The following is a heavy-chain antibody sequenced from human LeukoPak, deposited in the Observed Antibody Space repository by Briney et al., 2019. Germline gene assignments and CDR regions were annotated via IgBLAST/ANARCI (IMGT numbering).Heavy chain of an antibody. V-gene: IGHV1-2*02. CDR2: INPNSGGT. CDR1: GYTFTGYY. Sequence: ASVKVSCRASGYTFTGYYMHCVRQAPGHGLEWMGWINPNSGGTNYAQKFQGRVTMTRDTSISTAYMELSRLRSDDTAVYYCARPRYSSSGYFNWFDPWGQGTLVTVSS. D-gene: IGHD6-13*01. J-gene: IGHJ5*02. CDR3: ARPRYSSSGYFNWFDP.